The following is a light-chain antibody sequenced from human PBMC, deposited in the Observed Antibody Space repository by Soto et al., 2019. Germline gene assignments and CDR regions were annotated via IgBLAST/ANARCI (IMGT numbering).Light chain of an antibody. CDR2: AAS. CDR3: KQSKTFPLT. Sequence: DIQMTQSPSSLSASVGDRVTITCRASQAIDRWLAWYQQKPGKAPKVLIYAASNLRSGVPSRFSGSGSGIDFSLTISSLQPEDLATYYCKQSKTFPLTFSGGTKVDNK. V-gene: IGKV1-12*01. J-gene: IGKJ4*01. CDR1: QAIDRW.